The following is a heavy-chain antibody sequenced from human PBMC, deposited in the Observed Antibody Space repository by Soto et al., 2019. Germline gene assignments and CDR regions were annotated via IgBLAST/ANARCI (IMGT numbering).Heavy chain of an antibody. Sequence: GGSLRLSCAASGFTFSSYGMHWVRQAPGKGLEWVAVISYDGSNKYYADSVKGRFTISRDNSKNTLYLQMNSLRAEDTAVYYCAKKSGYDFWSAANGVFDYWGQGTLVTVSS. J-gene: IGHJ4*02. CDR1: GFTFSSYG. CDR3: AKKSGYDFWSAANGVFDY. V-gene: IGHV3-30*18. CDR2: ISYDGSNK. D-gene: IGHD3-3*01.